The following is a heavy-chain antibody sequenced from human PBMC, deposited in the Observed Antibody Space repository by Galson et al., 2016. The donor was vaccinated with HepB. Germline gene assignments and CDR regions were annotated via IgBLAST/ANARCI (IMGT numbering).Heavy chain of an antibody. J-gene: IGHJ5*02. D-gene: IGHD4/OR15-4a*01. CDR1: GGSVSRGSFY. CDR3: ARGHDYGPTNWFDP. V-gene: IGHV4-61*03. Sequence: LSLTCNVSGGSVSRGSFYWTWIRKPPGKGLEWLGYSYHSGSTRYSPSLEGRLTISLDTSKNHLSLKLTSVTAADTAVYYCARGHDYGPTNWFDPWGQGILVTVSS. CDR2: SYHSGST.